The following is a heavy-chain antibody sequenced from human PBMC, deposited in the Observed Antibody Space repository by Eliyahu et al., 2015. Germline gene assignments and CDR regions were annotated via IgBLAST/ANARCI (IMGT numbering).Heavy chain of an antibody. CDR2: PPPSGGP. V-gene: IGHV4-38-2*01. D-gene: IGHD2-8*01. Sequence: QVQLQESGPGLLRPSETLSLTCGVSGYSISSGYCWDWIRQPPGKGLAVVRAPPPSGGPHHHPSLKSRVTISVDRSKNHFSLKLSSVTATDTAVYYCARKLTTSNWYANRFDPWGQGALVTVTS. CDR1: GYSISSGYC. J-gene: IGHJ5*02. CDR3: ARKLTTSNWYANRFDP.